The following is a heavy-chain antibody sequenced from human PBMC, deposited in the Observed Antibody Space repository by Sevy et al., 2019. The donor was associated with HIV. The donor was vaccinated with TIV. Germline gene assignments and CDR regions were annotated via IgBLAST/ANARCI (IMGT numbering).Heavy chain of an antibody. CDR2: IYHSGST. Sequence: SETLSLTCTVSGYSISSGYYWGWIRQPPGKGLEWIGSIYHSGSTYYNPSLKSRVTISVDTSKNQFSLKLSSVTAADTAVYYCASGGYSSSWPHFDYWGQGTLVTVPS. CDR1: GYSISSGYY. J-gene: IGHJ4*02. V-gene: IGHV4-38-2*02. D-gene: IGHD6-13*01. CDR3: ASGGYSSSWPHFDY.